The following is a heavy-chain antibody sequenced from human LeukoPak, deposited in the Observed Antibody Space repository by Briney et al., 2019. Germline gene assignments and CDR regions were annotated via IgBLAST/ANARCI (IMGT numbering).Heavy chain of an antibody. CDR3: AKALWDSPVTPGDY. D-gene: IGHD4-17*01. J-gene: IGHJ4*02. Sequence: GGSLRLSCAASGFTFDDYAMHWVRQAPGKGLEWVSGISWNSGSIGYADSVKGRFTISRDNAKNSLYLQMNSLRAEDTALYYCAKALWDSPVTPGDYWGQGTLVTVSS. V-gene: IGHV3-9*01. CDR1: GFTFDDYA. CDR2: ISWNSGSI.